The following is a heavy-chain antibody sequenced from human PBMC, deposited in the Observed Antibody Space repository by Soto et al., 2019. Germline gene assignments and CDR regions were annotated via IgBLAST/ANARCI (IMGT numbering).Heavy chain of an antibody. D-gene: IGHD3-22*01. V-gene: IGHV1-69*13. J-gene: IGHJ2*01. CDR1: GGTFSSYA. Sequence: SVKVSCKASGGTFSSYAISWVRQAPGQGLEWMGGIIPIFGIANYAQKFQGRVTITADESTSTAYMELSSLRSEDTAVYYCARDGDCYDSSGYLYWYFDLWGRGTLVTVSS. CDR3: ARDGDCYDSSGYLYWYFDL. CDR2: IIPIFGIA.